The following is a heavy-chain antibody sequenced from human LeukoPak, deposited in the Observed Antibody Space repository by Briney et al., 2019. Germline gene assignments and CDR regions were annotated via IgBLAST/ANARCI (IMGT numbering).Heavy chain of an antibody. D-gene: IGHD6-13*01. CDR1: GGSISSYY. V-gene: IGHV4-59*01. CDR2: IYFRGTT. Sequence: PSETLSLTCTVSGGSISSYYWSWIRQPPGKGLEWIGYIYFRGTTNYHPSIKSRVTISVDTSKNQFSLKLTSVTTADTAVYYCASLESNSWFFDYWGQGTRVTVSS. CDR3: ASLESNSWFFDY. J-gene: IGHJ4*02.